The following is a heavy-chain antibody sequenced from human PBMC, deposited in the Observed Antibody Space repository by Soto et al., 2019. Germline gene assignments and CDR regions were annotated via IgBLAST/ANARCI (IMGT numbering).Heavy chain of an antibody. CDR1: GFTFSSYW. V-gene: IGHV3-7*05. CDR2: IKQDGSEK. D-gene: IGHD3-3*01. CDR3: ARVERGMRYYDFWSGYYSPEYYYYYYGMDV. J-gene: IGHJ6*02. Sequence: GGSLRLSCAASGFTFSSYWMSWVRQAPGKGLEWVANIKQDGSEKYYVDSVKGRFTISRDNAKNSLYLQMNSLRAEDTAVYYCARVERGMRYYDFWSGYYSPEYYYYYYGMDVWGQGTTVTVSS.